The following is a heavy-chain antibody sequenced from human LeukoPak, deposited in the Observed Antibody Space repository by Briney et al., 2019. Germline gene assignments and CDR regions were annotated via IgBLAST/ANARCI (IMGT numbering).Heavy chain of an antibody. CDR1: GFTFSDHY. CDR3: TRDTRDGIDY. Sequence: GGSLRLSCAASGFTFSDHYMDWVRQAPGKALVWGGRIKSKAGSYITEYAASVKGRFTISRDDSRNSLFLQMNSLKTEDTALYYCTRDTRDGIDYWGQGTLVTVSS. J-gene: IGHJ4*02. CDR2: IKSKAGSYIT. V-gene: IGHV3-72*01. D-gene: IGHD5-24*01.